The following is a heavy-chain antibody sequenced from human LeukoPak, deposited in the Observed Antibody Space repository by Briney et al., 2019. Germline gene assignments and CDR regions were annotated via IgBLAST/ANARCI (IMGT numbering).Heavy chain of an antibody. D-gene: IGHD3-10*01. Sequence: SETLSLTCTVSGGSISSYYWSWIRQPPGKGLEWIGYIYYSGSTNYNPSLKSRVTISVDTSKNQFSLKLSSVTAADTAVYYCARDGSGSYSLGVWGKGTTVTISS. J-gene: IGHJ6*04. CDR3: ARDGSGSYSLGV. CDR2: IYYSGST. V-gene: IGHV4-59*01. CDR1: GGSISSYY.